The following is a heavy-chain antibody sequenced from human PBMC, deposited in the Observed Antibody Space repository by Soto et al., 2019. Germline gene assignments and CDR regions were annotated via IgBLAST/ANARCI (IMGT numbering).Heavy chain of an antibody. D-gene: IGHD3-10*01. CDR1: GYTFTSYA. J-gene: IGHJ4*02. CDR3: ARESSYYYGSGSFDY. Sequence: ASVEVSCKASGYTFTSYAMHWVRQAHGQRLEWMGWINAGNGNTKYSQKFQGRVTITRDTSASTAYMELSSLRSEDTAVYYCARESSYYYGSGSFDYWGQGTLVTVSS. V-gene: IGHV1-3*01. CDR2: INAGNGNT.